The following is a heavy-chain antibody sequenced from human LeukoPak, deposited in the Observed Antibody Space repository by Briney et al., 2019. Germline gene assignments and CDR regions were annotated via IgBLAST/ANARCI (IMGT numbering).Heavy chain of an antibody. V-gene: IGHV6-1*01. Sequence: SQTLSLTCAISGDSVSRNSAAWNWIRQSPTRGLEWLGRTYYRSKWYNEYAVSVKSRIITNPDTSKNQFSLQLSSVTPEDTALYCCAQGKWYFGLWGRGTLVTVSS. J-gene: IGHJ2*01. CDR3: AQGKWYFGL. CDR1: GDSVSRNSAA. CDR2: TYYRSKWYN.